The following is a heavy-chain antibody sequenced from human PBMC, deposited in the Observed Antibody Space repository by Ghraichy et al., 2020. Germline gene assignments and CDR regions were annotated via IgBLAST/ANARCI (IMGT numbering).Heavy chain of an antibody. CDR2: INPKSGGT. Sequence: ASVKVSCKTSGYTFTGYYMHWVRQARGQGLEWMGWINPKSGGTNYAQKFQGRVTMTRDTSITTAYMDLSRLTSDDTAVYYCTSGPRERPFDYWGQGTQVTVSP. CDR1: GYTFTGYY. V-gene: IGHV1-2*02. CDR3: TSGPRERPFDY. J-gene: IGHJ4*02.